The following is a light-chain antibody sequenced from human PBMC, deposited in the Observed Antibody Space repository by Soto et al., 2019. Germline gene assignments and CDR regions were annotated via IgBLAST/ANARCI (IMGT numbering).Light chain of an antibody. J-gene: IGKJ4*01. CDR1: QSVGSA. V-gene: IGKV3-15*01. CDR3: QQYKNWPHLT. CDR2: GAS. Sequence: EIVMTQSPATLSVSPGETATLSCRASQSVGSAVAWYQHKPGQAPRLLIVGASIRATGVPGRFSGGGSGREFTLTISSLQSEDFAVYYCQQYKNWPHLTFGGGTTVEIK.